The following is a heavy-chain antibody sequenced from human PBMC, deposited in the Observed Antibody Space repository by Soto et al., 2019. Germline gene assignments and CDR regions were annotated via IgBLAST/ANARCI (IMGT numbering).Heavy chain of an antibody. V-gene: IGHV1-46*01. CDR3: ARDSRYDSSGYSFDF. CDR1: GYTFTNYY. D-gene: IGHD3-22*01. Sequence: GASVKVSCKASGYTFTNYYMHWVRQAPGQGLEWMGIINPSGGSTSDAQKFQGGVTMTRDTSTSTVYMELSSLRSEDTAVYYCARDSRYDSSGYSFDFWGQGTLVTFPQ. CDR2: INPSGGST. J-gene: IGHJ4*02.